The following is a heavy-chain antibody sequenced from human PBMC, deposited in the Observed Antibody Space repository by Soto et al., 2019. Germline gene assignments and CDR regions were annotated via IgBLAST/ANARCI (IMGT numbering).Heavy chain of an antibody. D-gene: IGHD1-20*01. CDR3: VRDHNWPFDY. Sequence: GGSLRLSCAASGFTFSSYWMSWVRQAPGKGLEWVSSITSGGTSTNYADSVKGRFTISRDNAKDSLYLQMNSLRVEDTALYYCVRDHNWPFDYWAPGTLVTVSS. CDR2: ITSGGTST. CDR1: GFTFSSYW. V-gene: IGHV3-21*01. J-gene: IGHJ4*02.